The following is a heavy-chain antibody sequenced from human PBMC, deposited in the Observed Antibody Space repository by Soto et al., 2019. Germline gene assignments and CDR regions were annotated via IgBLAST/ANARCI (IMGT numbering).Heavy chain of an antibody. D-gene: IGHD7-27*01. V-gene: IGHV1-3*01. CDR2: INAGNGNT. CDR3: ARYGNTWGQFDY. Sequence: QVQLVQSGAEVKKPGASVKVSCKASGDTFTYALHWVRQAPGQSLEWLGWINAGNGNTKYSQKFQGRVTITRDPFASTAYMELSSLRSEDTAVYYCARYGNTWGQFDYWGQGTLVTVSS. J-gene: IGHJ4*02. CDR1: GDTFTYA.